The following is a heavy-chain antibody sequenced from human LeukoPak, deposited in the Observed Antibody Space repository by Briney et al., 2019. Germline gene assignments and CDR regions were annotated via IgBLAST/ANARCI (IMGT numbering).Heavy chain of an antibody. D-gene: IGHD6-19*01. CDR1: GFTFSSYW. Sequence: GGSLRLSCAASGFTFSSYWMSWVRQAPGKGLEWVACIKQDGSEIYYVDSVKGRFTISSDNAKNSLYLQMNSLRAEDTAVYYCARCGWYYFDYWGQGTLVTVPS. CDR2: IKQDGSEI. J-gene: IGHJ4*02. CDR3: ARCGWYYFDY. V-gene: IGHV3-7*01.